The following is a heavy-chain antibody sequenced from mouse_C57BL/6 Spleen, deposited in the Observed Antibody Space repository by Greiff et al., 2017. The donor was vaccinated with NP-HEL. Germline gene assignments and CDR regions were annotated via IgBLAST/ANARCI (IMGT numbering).Heavy chain of an antibody. D-gene: IGHD1-1*01. Sequence: EVKVEESGGGLVKPGGSLKLSCAASGFTFSSYAMSWVRQTPEKRLEWVATISDGGSYTYYPDNVKGRFTISRDNAKNNLYLQMSHLKSEDTAMYYCARDTTVLDWYFDVWGTGTTVTVSS. J-gene: IGHJ1*03. CDR1: GFTFSSYA. CDR3: ARDTTVLDWYFDV. V-gene: IGHV5-4*01. CDR2: ISDGGSYT.